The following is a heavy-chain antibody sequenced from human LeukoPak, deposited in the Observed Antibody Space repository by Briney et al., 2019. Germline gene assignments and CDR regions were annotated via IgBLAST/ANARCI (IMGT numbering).Heavy chain of an antibody. CDR1: GGSISSYY. D-gene: IGHD3-3*01. V-gene: IGHV4-59*08. J-gene: IGHJ5*02. CDR3: ARRITIFGVAPPGSWFDP. Sequence: SETLSLTCTVSGGSISSYYWSWIRQPPGKGLEWIGYIYYSGNTNYNPSLKSRVTISVDTSKNQFSLKLSSVTAADTAVYYCARRITIFGVAPPGSWFDPWGQGTLVAVSS. CDR2: IYYSGNT.